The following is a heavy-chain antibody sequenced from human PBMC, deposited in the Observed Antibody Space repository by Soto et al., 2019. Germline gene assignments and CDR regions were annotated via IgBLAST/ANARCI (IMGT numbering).Heavy chain of an antibody. J-gene: IGHJ4*02. CDR1: GFTFSGYA. V-gene: IGHV3-23*01. CDR2: IHGGGNSA. CDR3: AKKRGRVTTSWHVDY. D-gene: IGHD4-17*01. Sequence: EVQLLESGGDLVQPGRSLRLSCAASGFTFSGYAMSWVRQAPGKGLEWVSVIHGGGNSAYYADSVKGRFTISRDNSKNTLPMRMSSLRGEDTAVYYCAKKRGRVTTSWHVDYWGQGTLVTVSS.